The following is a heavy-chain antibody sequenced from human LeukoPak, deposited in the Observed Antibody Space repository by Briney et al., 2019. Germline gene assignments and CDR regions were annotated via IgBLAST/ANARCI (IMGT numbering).Heavy chain of an antibody. CDR2: INYSGST. Sequence: SETLSLTCTVSGGSIISYYWSWIRQPPGKGLEWIGCINYSGSTNYNPSLKSRVTISVDTSKNQFSLKLNSVTAADTAVYYCARHGTISSESYFDYWGQGALVTVSS. J-gene: IGHJ4*02. V-gene: IGHV4-59*01. CDR1: GGSIISYY. D-gene: IGHD1-14*01. CDR3: ARHGTISSESYFDY.